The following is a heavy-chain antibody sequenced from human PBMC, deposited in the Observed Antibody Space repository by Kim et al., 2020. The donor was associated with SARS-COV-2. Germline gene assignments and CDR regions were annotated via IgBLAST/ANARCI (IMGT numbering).Heavy chain of an antibody. D-gene: IGHD3-10*01. J-gene: IGHJ4*02. Sequence: GRFTISRDNSKNPLYLQMNSRGAEDTAVYYCARDAAVLLWFGESEYYFDYWGQGTLVTVSS. CDR3: ARDAAVLLWFGESEYYFDY. V-gene: IGHV3-30*07.